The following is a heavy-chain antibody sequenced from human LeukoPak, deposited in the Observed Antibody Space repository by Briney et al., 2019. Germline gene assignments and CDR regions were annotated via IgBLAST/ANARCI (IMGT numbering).Heavy chain of an antibody. J-gene: IGHJ4*02. Sequence: SVKVSCKASGRTFSSYAISWLRQAPGQGLEWMGGIIPIFGTANYAQKFQGRVTITADESTSTAYMELSSLRSEDTAVYYCARAAAGTSTFDYWGQGTLVTVSS. V-gene: IGHV1-69*01. CDR2: IIPIFGTA. CDR3: ARAAAGTSTFDY. CDR1: GRTFSSYA. D-gene: IGHD6-13*01.